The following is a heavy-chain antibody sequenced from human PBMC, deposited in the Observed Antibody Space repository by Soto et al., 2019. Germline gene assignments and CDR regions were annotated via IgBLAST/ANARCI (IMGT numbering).Heavy chain of an antibody. CDR1: GCSFTSYW. CDR3: ARHLVGSTRGNFDY. V-gene: IGHV5-51*01. D-gene: IGHD2-2*01. Sequence: GESMKISCKGAGCSFTSYWIGWVRQMPGKGMEWMGNIYPYDSDTRYSPSFQGQVTISADTSITTAYLQWSGLRASDTAMYFCARHLVGSTRGNFDYWGQGTLVTVSS. J-gene: IGHJ4*01. CDR2: IYPYDSDT.